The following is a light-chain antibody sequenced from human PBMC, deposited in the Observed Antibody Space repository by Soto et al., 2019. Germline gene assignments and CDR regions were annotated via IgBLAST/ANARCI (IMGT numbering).Light chain of an antibody. J-gene: IGLJ7*01. V-gene: IGLV8-61*01. Sequence: QAVVTQEPSISVSPGGTVTLTCGLTSGSVSITSYPSWFQQTPGQAPRTLIYSTNTRSPGVSDRFSGSILGGKAALTITGAQAADESDYYCALYLGGGITVFGGGTQLTVL. CDR3: ALYLGGGITV. CDR2: STN. CDR1: SGSVSITSY.